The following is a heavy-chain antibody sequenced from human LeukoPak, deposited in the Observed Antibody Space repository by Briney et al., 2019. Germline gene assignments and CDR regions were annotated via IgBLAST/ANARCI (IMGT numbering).Heavy chain of an antibody. V-gene: IGHV7-4-1*02. CDR3: ARAPVSGSTPRWYYYGMDV. J-gene: IGHJ6*02. CDR2: INTSTGNP. D-gene: IGHD4-23*01. CDR1: GYTFTSYA. Sequence: ASVKVSCKASGYTFTSYAMNWVRQAPGQGLEWMGWINTSTGNPTYAQGFTGRFVFSLDTSVSTAYLQISSLKAEDTAVYYCARAPVSGSTPRWYYYGMDVWGQGTTVTVSS.